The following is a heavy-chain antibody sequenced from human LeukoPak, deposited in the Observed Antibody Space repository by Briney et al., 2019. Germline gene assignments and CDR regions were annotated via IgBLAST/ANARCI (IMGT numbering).Heavy chain of an antibody. J-gene: IGHJ2*01. CDR2: ISAYNGNT. V-gene: IGHV1-18*01. CDR1: GYTCTSYG. Sequence: ASVKVSCKASGYTCTSYGISWVRQAPGQGLEWMGWISAYNGNTNYAQKLQGRVTMTTDTSTSTAYMELRSLRSDDTAVYYCARFYGGYCSSTSCHSQDWYFDLWGRGTLVTVSS. CDR3: ARFYGGYCSSTSCHSQDWYFDL. D-gene: IGHD2-2*01.